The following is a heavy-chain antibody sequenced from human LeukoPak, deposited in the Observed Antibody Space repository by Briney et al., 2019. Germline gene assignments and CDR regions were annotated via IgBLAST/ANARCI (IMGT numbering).Heavy chain of an antibody. V-gene: IGHV3-21*01. J-gene: IGHJ4*02. CDR3: ARAGTAVRLGMGFDS. Sequence: GGSLRLSCAASGFTFSSYSMKWVRQAPGKGLEWVSSISTSSSYIYYADSVKGRFTIFRDNAKNSLYLQMNSLRAEDTAVYYCARAGTAVRLGMGFDSWGQGTLVTVSS. CDR1: GFTFSSYS. D-gene: IGHD6-19*01. CDR2: ISTSSSYI.